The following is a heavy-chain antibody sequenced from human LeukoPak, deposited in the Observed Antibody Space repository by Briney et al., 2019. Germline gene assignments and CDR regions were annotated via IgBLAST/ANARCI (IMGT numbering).Heavy chain of an antibody. CDR2: ISYDGSNK. D-gene: IGHD1-26*01. CDR3: ARDLSGSYKALSY. CDR1: GFTFSSYA. V-gene: IGHV3-30-3*01. J-gene: IGHJ4*02. Sequence: QVQLVESGGGVVQPGRSLRLSCAASGFTFSSYAMHWDRQAPGKGLEWVAVISYDGSNKYYADSVKGRFTISRDNSKNTLYLQMNSLRAEDTAVYYCARDLSGSYKALSYWGQGTLVTVSS.